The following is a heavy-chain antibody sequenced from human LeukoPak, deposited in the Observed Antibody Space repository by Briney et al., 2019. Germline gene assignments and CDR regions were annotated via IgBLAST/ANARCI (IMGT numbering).Heavy chain of an antibody. J-gene: IGHJ5*02. CDR3: ARDPRYCSSTSCYTSSWFDP. Sequence: GGSLRLSCAASGFTLSSYAMNWVRQAPGKGLEWVSCISSSSSYIYYADSVKGRFTISGDNAKNSLYLQMNSLRAEDTAVYYCARDPRYCSSTSCYTSSWFDPWGQGTLVTVSS. CDR2: ISSSSSYI. V-gene: IGHV3-21*01. CDR1: GFTLSSYA. D-gene: IGHD2-2*02.